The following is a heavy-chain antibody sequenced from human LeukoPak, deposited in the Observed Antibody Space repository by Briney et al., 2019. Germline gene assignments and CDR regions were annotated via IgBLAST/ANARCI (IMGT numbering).Heavy chain of an antibody. V-gene: IGHV3-7*01. Sequence: GGSLRLSCAASRITFTYWMSWVRQAPGKGLEWVANIKQDGSEKYYVDSVKGRFTISRDNAKKSVFLQMNSLRAQDTAVYYCASSFSDDFWSGHFWGQGTLVTVSS. CDR1: RITFTYW. J-gene: IGHJ4*02. D-gene: IGHD3-3*01. CDR3: ASSFSDDFWSGHF. CDR2: IKQDGSEK.